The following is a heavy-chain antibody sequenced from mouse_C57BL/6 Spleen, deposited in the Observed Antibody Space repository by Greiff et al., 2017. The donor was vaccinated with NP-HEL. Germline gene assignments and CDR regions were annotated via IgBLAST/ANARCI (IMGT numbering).Heavy chain of an antibody. D-gene: IGHD1-1*01. CDR2: IDPSDSYT. J-gene: IGHJ3*01. CDR1: GYTFTSYW. Sequence: QVQLQQPGAELVRPGTSVKLSCKASGYTFTSYWMHWVKQRPGQGLEWIGVIDPSDSYTNYNQKFKGKATLTVDTSSSTAYMQLSSLTSEDSAVYYCARPITTVVDRPFGYWGQGTLVTVSA. CDR3: ARPITTVVDRPFGY. V-gene: IGHV1-59*01.